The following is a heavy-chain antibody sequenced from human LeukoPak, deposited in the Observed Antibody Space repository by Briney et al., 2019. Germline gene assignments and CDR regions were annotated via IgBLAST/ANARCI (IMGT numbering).Heavy chain of an antibody. V-gene: IGHV3-7*04. D-gene: IGHD6-6*01. CDR2: IKQDGSEK. CDR3: ATETSHFLPGTVDY. Sequence: GGSLRLSCAASGFTFSSFWMSWVRQAPGKGLEWVANIKQDGSEKYCVESVKGRFTISRDNAKNSLYLQMNSLRAEDTAVYYCATETSHFLPGTVDYWGQGTLVTVSS. J-gene: IGHJ4*02. CDR1: GFTFSSFW.